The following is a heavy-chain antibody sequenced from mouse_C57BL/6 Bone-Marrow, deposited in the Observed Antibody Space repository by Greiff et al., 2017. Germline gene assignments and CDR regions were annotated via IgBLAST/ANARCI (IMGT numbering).Heavy chain of an antibody. J-gene: IGHJ3*01. CDR3: ARCSFAY. Sequence: VQLQQSGPELVKPGASVKISCKASGYAFSSSWMNSVKQRPGKGLEWIGRIYPGDGDTNYNGKFKGKATLTADKSSSTAYMQLSSLTSEDSAVYFCARCSFAYWGQGTLVTVSA. V-gene: IGHV1-82*01. CDR2: IYPGDGDT. CDR1: GYAFSSSW.